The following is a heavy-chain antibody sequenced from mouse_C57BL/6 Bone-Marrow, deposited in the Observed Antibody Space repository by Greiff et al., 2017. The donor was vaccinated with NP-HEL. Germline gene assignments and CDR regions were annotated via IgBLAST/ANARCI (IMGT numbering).Heavy chain of an antibody. D-gene: IGHD2-1*01. CDR1: GFTFSNYW. CDR3: TERIYYGLDY. Sequence: EVKLEESGGGLVQPGGSMKLSCVASGFTFSNYWMNWVRQSPEKGLEWVAQIRLKSDNYATHYAESVKGRFTISRDDSKSSVYLQMNNLRAEDTGIYYCTERIYYGLDYWGQGTTLTVSS. V-gene: IGHV6-3*01. J-gene: IGHJ2*01. CDR2: IRLKSDNYAT.